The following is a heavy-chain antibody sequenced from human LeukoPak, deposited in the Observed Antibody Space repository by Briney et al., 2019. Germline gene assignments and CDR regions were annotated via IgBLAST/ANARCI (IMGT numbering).Heavy chain of an antibody. V-gene: IGHV1-18*01. CDR2: ISAYNGNT. CDR3: ARARVVVVAATDFDN. J-gene: IGHJ4*02. Sequence: ASVKVSCKASGYTFTSYGISWVRQAPGQGLEWMGWISAYNGNTNYAQKLQGRVTMTTDTSTSTAYMELRSLRSDDTAVYYCARARVVVVAATDFDNWGQGTLVTVSS. CDR1: GYTFTSYG. D-gene: IGHD2-15*01.